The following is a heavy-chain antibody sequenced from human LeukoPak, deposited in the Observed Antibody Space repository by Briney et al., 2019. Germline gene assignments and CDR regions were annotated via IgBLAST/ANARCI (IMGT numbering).Heavy chain of an antibody. Sequence: SETLSLTCAVSGYSISSGYYWGWIRQPAGKGLEWIGSIYHSGSTYYNPSLKSRVTISVDTSKNQFSLKLSSVTAAHTAVYYCARHDHIVVVAAAPGFDYWGQGTLVTVSS. J-gene: IGHJ4*02. CDR1: GYSISSGYY. CDR2: IYHSGST. D-gene: IGHD2-2*01. V-gene: IGHV4-38-2*01. CDR3: ARHDHIVVVAAAPGFDY.